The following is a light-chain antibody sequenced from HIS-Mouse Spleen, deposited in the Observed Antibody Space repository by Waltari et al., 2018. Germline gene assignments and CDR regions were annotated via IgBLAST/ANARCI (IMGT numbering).Light chain of an antibody. CDR3: YSTDSSGNHRV. V-gene: IGLV3-10*01. CDR2: EDS. J-gene: IGLJ2*01. CDR1: ALPKKY. Sequence: SYELTQPPSVSVSPGQTARITCSGDALPKKYAYWYQQKSGQAPVLVIYEDSKRPSGIPAIVSGSSSGTMATLTISGAQVEDEADYYCYSTDSSGNHRVFGGGTKLTVL.